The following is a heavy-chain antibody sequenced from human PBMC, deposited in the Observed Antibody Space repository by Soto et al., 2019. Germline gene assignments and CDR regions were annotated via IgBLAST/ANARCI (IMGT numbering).Heavy chain of an antibody. D-gene: IGHD3-3*01. CDR3: ARGGIRFLEWLEGFDY. CDR2: INPSGGST. CDR1: GYTFTSYY. J-gene: IGHJ4*02. Sequence: QVQLVQSGAEVKKPGASVKVSCKASGYTFTSYYMHWVRQAPGQGLEWMGIINPSGGSTSYAQKFQGRVTMTRDTSTSTVYMELSSLRSEDTAVYYCARGGIRFLEWLEGFDYWGQGTLVTVSS. V-gene: IGHV1-46*01.